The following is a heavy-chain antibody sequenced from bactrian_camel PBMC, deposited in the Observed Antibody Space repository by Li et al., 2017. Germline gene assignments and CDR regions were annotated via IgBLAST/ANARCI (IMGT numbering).Heavy chain of an antibody. Sequence: VQLVESGGGLVQSGGSLRLSCAASGFTFSTYPMIWFRQAPGKGLEWVSTINKDGTNTYYADSAKGRFTISHDGPKNTLYLQMNNLQPEDTAMYYCASNRGLVCQLHKVTEFGTRGHGTQVTVS. J-gene: IGHJ6*01. CDR2: INKDGTNT. CDR1: GFTFSTYP. CDR3: ASNRGLVCQLHKVTEFGT. V-gene: IGHV3S31*01.